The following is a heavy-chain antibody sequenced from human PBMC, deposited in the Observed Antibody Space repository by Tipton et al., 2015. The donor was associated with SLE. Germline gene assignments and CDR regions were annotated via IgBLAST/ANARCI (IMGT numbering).Heavy chain of an antibody. Sequence: TLSLTCSVSGGSMTGSYWSWVRQPPGRGLEWIGSIYYSGDTHYNPSLNSRVTMSADTSKNQFSLRLSSVTSSDTAVYYCAAARAGCSRNSCYLDYWGQGTLVTVSS. CDR2: IYYSGDT. J-gene: IGHJ4*02. V-gene: IGHV4-59*08. CDR1: GGSMTGSY. D-gene: IGHD2-2*01. CDR3: AAARAGCSRNSCYLDY.